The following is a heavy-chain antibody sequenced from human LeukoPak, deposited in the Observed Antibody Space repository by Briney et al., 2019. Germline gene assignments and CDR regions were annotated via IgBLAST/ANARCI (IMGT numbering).Heavy chain of an antibody. CDR3: ARVVWGYSYGYYFDY. Sequence: PSETLSLTCTVSGGSISSYYWSWIRQSPGKGLEWIGYIYYSGRTNYNPSLKSRVTISVDTSKDQFSLKLSSVTAADTAVYYCARVVWGYSYGYYFDYWGQGTLVTVSS. D-gene: IGHD5-18*01. CDR2: IYYSGRT. CDR1: GGSISSYY. J-gene: IGHJ4*02. V-gene: IGHV4-59*01.